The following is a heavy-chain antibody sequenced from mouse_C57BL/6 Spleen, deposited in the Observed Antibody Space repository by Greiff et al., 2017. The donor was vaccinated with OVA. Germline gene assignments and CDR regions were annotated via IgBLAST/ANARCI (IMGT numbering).Heavy chain of an antibody. CDR3: ARSGGYDGEFAY. V-gene: IGHV1-63*01. J-gene: IGHJ3*01. CDR2: IYPGDGYN. Sequence: VKLQESGAELVRPGTSVKMSCKASGYTFTNYWIGWAKQRPGHGLEWIGDIYPGDGYNNYNEKFKGKATLTADNSSSTAYMQFSSLTSEDSAVYYCARSGGYDGEFAYWGQGTLVTVSA. D-gene: IGHD2-12*01. CDR1: GYTFTNYW.